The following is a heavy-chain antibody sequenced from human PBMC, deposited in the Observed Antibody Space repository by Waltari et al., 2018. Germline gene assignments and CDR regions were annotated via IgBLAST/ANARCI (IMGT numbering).Heavy chain of an antibody. Sequence: QVQLVQSGAEVKKPGSSVKVSCKASGGTFSSYAISWLRQAPRQGLEWMGGMIQILGTADYAQKFQGRVTITADESTSTAYMELSSLRAEDTAVYYCARSSMTTVSTIDGMDVWGQGTTVTVSS. CDR3: ARSSMTTVSTIDGMDV. V-gene: IGHV1-69*01. D-gene: IGHD4-17*01. CDR1: GGTFSSYA. J-gene: IGHJ6*02. CDR2: MIQILGTA.